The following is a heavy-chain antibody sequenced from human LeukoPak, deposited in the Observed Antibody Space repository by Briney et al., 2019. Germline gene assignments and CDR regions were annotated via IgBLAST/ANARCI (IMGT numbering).Heavy chain of an antibody. Sequence: PGGSLRLSCAASGFTFSSYSMNWVRQAQGKGLEWVSSISSSSSYIYYADSVKGRFTISRDNAKNSLYLQMNSLRAEDTAVYYCARVSHSGSYYFDYWGQGTLVTVSS. J-gene: IGHJ4*02. CDR1: GFTFSSYS. CDR3: ARVSHSGSYYFDY. CDR2: ISSSSSYI. V-gene: IGHV3-21*01. D-gene: IGHD1-26*01.